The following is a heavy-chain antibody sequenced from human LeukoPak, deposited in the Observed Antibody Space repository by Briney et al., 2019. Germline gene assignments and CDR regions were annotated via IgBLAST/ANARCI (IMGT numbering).Heavy chain of an antibody. Sequence: GGSLRLSCAASGFTFSNAWMNWVRQAPGKGLEWVSAISGSGGTTYYADSVKGRFTISRDNSKNTLHLQMNSLRAEDTAVYYCARHLSGVTGYTYGRGIDYWGQGTLVTVSS. D-gene: IGHD5-18*01. V-gene: IGHV3-23*01. CDR2: ISGSGGTT. CDR3: ARHLSGVTGYTYGRGIDY. J-gene: IGHJ4*02. CDR1: GFTFSNAW.